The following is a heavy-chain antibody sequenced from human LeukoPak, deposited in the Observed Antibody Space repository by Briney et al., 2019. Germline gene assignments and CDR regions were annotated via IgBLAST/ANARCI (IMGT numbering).Heavy chain of an antibody. CDR3: ARVVRQWLVHGNWFDP. V-gene: IGHV1-8*02. Sequence: GASVKVSCKASGGTFSSYAINWVRQATGQGLEWMGWMNPNSGNTGYAQKFQGRVTMTRNTSISTAYMELSSLRSEDTAVYYCARVVRQWLVHGNWFDPWGQGTLVTVSS. D-gene: IGHD6-19*01. J-gene: IGHJ5*02. CDR1: GGTFSSYA. CDR2: MNPNSGNT.